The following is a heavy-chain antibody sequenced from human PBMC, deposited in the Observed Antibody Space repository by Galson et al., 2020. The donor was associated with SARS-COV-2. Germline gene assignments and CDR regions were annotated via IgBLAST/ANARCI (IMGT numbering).Heavy chain of an antibody. CDR1: GYSISSGYY. D-gene: IGHD3-3*01. V-gene: IGHV4-38-2*01. CDR3: ARPLVRFLEWNAFDI. Sequence: SETLSLTCAVSGYSISSGYYWGWIRQPPGKGLEWIGSIYYSGSTYYNPSLKSRVTISVDTSKNQFSLKLSSVTAADTAVYYCARPLVRFLEWNAFDIWGQGTMVTVSS. CDR2: IYYSGST. J-gene: IGHJ3*02.